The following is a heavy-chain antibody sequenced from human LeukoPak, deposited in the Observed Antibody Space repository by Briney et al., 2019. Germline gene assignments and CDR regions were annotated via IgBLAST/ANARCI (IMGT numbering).Heavy chain of an antibody. CDR1: GGSFSGYY. CDR2: INHSGST. CDR3: ARAAFHYDILTGYYRYFDY. J-gene: IGHJ4*02. D-gene: IGHD3-9*01. Sequence: SETLSPTCAVYGGSFSGYYWSWIRQPPGKGLEWIGEINHSGSTNYNPSLKSRVTISVDTSKNQFSLKLSSVTAADTAVYYCARAAFHYDILTGYYRYFDYWGQGTLVTVSS. V-gene: IGHV4-34*01.